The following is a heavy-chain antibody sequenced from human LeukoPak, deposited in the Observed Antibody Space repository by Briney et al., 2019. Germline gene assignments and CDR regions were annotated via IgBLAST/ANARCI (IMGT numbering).Heavy chain of an antibody. V-gene: IGHV3-7*01. J-gene: IGHJ5*02. Sequence: RGSLRLSCAASGFTFSNYWMSWVRQAPGKGLEWVANIKQDGSEKYYVDSVKGRFTISRDNAKNSLYLQMNSLRVEDTAVYYCARLTFNYGDYGADWFDPWGQGTQVTVSS. CDR3: ARLTFNYGDYGADWFDP. CDR1: GFTFSNYW. D-gene: IGHD4-17*01. CDR2: IKQDGSEK.